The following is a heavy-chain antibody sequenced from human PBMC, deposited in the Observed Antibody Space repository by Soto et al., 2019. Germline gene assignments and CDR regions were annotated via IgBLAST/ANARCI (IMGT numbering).Heavy chain of an antibody. D-gene: IGHD6-13*01. CDR3: AKDRSRWEISNGLDY. CDR2: ISYDGSNK. V-gene: IGHV3-30*18. J-gene: IGHJ4*02. CDR1: GFTFSSYG. Sequence: PLGFLRLSCAASGFTFSSYGMHWVRQAPGKGLEWVAVISYDGSNKYYADSVKGRFTISRDNSKNTLYLQMNSLRAEDTAVYYCAKDRSRWEISNGLDYWGQGTLVTVCS.